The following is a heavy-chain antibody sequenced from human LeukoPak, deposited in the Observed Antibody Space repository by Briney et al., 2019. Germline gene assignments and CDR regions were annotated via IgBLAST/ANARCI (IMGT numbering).Heavy chain of an antibody. Sequence: HPGGSLRLSCAASGFTFSSYGMHWVRQAPGKGLERVAVVSYDGGNKYYADSVKGRFTISRDNSKNTLYLQMNSLRAEDTAVYYCARDPLVDYYYYYGMDVWGQGTTVTVSS. V-gene: IGHV3-30*03. D-gene: IGHD2-2*01. CDR3: ARDPLVDYYYYYGMDV. J-gene: IGHJ6*02. CDR2: VSYDGGNK. CDR1: GFTFSSYG.